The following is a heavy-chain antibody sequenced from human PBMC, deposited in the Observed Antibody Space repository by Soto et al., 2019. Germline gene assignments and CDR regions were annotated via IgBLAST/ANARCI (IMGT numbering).Heavy chain of an antibody. CDR1: GFTFSSYA. CDR2: ISYDGSNK. CDR3: ARDGGSYSMYNWFDP. Sequence: GGSLRLSCAASGFTFSSYAMHWVRQAPGKGLEWVAVISYDGSNKYYADSVKGRFTISRDNSKNTLYLQMNSLRAEDTAVYYCARDGGSYSMYNWFDPWGQGTLVTVSS. J-gene: IGHJ5*02. V-gene: IGHV3-30-3*01. D-gene: IGHD1-26*01.